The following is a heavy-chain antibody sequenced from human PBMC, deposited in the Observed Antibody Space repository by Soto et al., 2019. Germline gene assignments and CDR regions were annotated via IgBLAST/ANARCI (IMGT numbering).Heavy chain of an antibody. CDR1: GYTFTGYY. D-gene: IGHD6-19*01. Sequence: ASVKVSCKASGYTFTGYYMHWVRQAPGQGLEWMGWINPNSGGTNYAQKFQGWVTMTRDTSISTAYMELSRLRSDDTAVYYCARDLKSSGWPRNYYFDYWGQGILVTVSS. CDR3: ARDLKSSGWPRNYYFDY. CDR2: INPNSGGT. V-gene: IGHV1-2*04. J-gene: IGHJ4*02.